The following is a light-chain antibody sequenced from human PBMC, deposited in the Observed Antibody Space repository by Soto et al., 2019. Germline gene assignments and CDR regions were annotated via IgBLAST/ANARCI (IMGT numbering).Light chain of an antibody. CDR3: QQYGGSPFT. V-gene: IGKV3-20*01. CDR2: GAS. CDR1: QSVSSTY. Sequence: EIVLTQSPATLSLSPGERATLSCRASQSVSSTYLAWYQQKAGQVPRLLIYGASTRATGIPDRFSGSGSGTDFPLTIRRLEPEDFALYYCQQYGGSPFTFGPGTKVDIK. J-gene: IGKJ3*01.